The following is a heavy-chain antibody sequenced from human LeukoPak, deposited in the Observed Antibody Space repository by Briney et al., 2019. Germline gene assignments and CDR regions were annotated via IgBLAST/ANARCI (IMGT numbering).Heavy chain of an antibody. J-gene: IGHJ6*02. D-gene: IGHD1-26*01. CDR1: GGSISSYY. CDR2: IYYSGST. V-gene: IGHV4-59*01. Sequence: SETLSLTCTVSGGSISSYYWSWIRQPPGKGLEWLGYIYYSGSTNYNPSLKSRVTISVDTSKNQFSLKLSSVTAADTAVYYCARAEWGLPGGYGMDVWGQGTTVTVSS. CDR3: ARAEWGLPGGYGMDV.